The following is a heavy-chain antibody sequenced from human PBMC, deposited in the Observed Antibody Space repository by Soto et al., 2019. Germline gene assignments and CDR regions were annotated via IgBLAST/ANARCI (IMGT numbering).Heavy chain of an antibody. Sequence: ASVKVSCKASGGTFSNYAINWVRQAPGQGLEWMGWISAYNGNTNYAQKLQGRVTMTTDTSTSTAYMELRSLRSDDTAVYYCARDAEGSSGWYVIYYYGMDVWGQGTTVTVSS. D-gene: IGHD6-19*01. CDR3: ARDAEGSSGWYVIYYYGMDV. CDR2: ISAYNGNT. V-gene: IGHV1-18*01. CDR1: GGTFSNYA. J-gene: IGHJ6*02.